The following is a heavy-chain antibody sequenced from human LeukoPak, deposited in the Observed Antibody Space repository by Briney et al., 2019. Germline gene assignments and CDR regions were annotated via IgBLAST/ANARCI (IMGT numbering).Heavy chain of an antibody. D-gene: IGHD3-16*02. Sequence: SETLSLTCTVSGGSISSYHWSWIRQPPGKGLECIGYIYSSGSTNYNPSLKSRVTISVDTSKNQFSLQLNSVTPEDTAVYYCARNVRLGSGELSFAPFKNWFDPWGQGTLVTVSS. V-gene: IGHV4-59*12. J-gene: IGHJ5*02. CDR1: GGSISSYH. CDR2: IYSSGST. CDR3: ARNVRLGSGELSFAPFKNWFDP.